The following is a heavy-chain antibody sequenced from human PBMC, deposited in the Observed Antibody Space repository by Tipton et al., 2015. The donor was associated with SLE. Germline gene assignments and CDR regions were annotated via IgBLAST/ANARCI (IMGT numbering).Heavy chain of an antibody. J-gene: IGHJ5*02. Sequence: TLSLTCTVSGGSTSSTSYYWGWIRQPPGKGLEWIGSIYYSGSTYYNPSLKSRVTISVDTSKNQFSLKLSSVTAADTAVYYCARDKYCSSTSCPRGNWFDPWGQGTLVTVSS. V-gene: IGHV4-39*02. CDR3: ARDKYCSSTSCPRGNWFDP. CDR2: IYYSGST. CDR1: GGSTSSTSYY. D-gene: IGHD2-2*01.